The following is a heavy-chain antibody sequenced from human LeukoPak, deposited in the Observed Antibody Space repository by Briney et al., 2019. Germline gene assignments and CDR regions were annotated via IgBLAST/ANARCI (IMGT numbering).Heavy chain of an antibody. Sequence: GSLRLSCAASGFTFDSHTVIWVRQAPGKGLEWVSVIYSGGSTYYADSVKGRFTISRDNSKNTLYLQMNSLRAEDTAVYYCARYSSSWYGKFDYWGQGTLVTVSS. CDR3: ARYSSSWYGKFDY. D-gene: IGHD6-13*01. V-gene: IGHV3-66*01. J-gene: IGHJ4*02. CDR1: GFTFDSHT. CDR2: IYSGGST.